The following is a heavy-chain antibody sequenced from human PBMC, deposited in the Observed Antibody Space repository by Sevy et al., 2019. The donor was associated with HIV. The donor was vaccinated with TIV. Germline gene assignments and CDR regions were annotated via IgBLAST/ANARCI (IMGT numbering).Heavy chain of an antibody. CDR3: ATPRFDF. Sequence: GGSLRLSCEASGFDFSSHWMQWVRQAPGKGLVLVSRMNTDGSSTNYADSVKGRFTISRDNAKNTLYLEMNNLRDEDTALYYCATPRFDFWGPGTLVTVSS. CDR2: MNTDGSST. V-gene: IGHV3-74*01. J-gene: IGHJ4*02. CDR1: GFDFSSHW.